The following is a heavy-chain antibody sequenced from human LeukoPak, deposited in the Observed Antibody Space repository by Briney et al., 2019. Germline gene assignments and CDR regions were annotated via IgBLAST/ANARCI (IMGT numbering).Heavy chain of an antibody. D-gene: IGHD4-17*01. J-gene: IGHJ4*02. V-gene: IGHV3-23*01. Sequence: GGSLRLSCAASGFTFSSYAMSWVRQAPGKGLEWVSTISGNGGSTYYADSVKGRFTVSRDNSENTLYLQMNSLRVEDTAVYYCAKRPTLTTVDYWGQGTLVTVSS. CDR3: AKRPTLTTVDY. CDR1: GFTFSSYA. CDR2: ISGNGGST.